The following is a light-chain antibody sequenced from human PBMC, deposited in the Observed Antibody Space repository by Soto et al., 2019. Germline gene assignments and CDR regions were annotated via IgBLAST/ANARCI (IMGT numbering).Light chain of an antibody. CDR1: SSDVGYYDY. CDR3: SSHSISTACL. J-gene: IGLJ1*01. Sequence: QSVLTQPASVSGSPGQSITISCTGSSSDVGYYDYVSWYQLHPGKAPKLMVFEVSNRPSGVSYRFSGSKSGNTASLTISGLQAEDEADYFCSSHSISTACLFGTGTKVTVL. CDR2: EVS. V-gene: IGLV2-14*01.